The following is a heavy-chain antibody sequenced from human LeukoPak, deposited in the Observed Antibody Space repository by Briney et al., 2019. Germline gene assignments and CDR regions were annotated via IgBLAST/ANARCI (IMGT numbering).Heavy chain of an antibody. CDR1: GDSVSSNSAA. V-gene: IGHV6-1*01. CDR2: TYYRSKWYN. D-gene: IGHD6-19*01. J-gene: IGHJ3*02. CDR3: AREDGSGWSKVDAFDI. Sequence: SQTLSLTCAISGDSVSSNSAAWNRIRQSPSRDLEWLGRTYYRSKWYNDYAVSVKSRITINPDTSKNQFSLQLNSVTPEDTAVYYCAREDGSGWSKVDAFDIWGQGTMVTVSS.